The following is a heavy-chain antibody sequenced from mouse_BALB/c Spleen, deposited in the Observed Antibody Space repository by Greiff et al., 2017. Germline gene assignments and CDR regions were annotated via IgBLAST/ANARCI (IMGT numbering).Heavy chain of an antibody. V-gene: IGHV5-6-3*01. Sequence: EVQLQESGGGLVQPGGSLKLSCAASGFTFSSYGMSWVRQTPDKRLELVATINSNGGSTYYPDSVKGRFTISRDNAKNTLYLQMSSLKSEDTAMYYCARDRGPRDYFDYWGQGTTLTVSS. J-gene: IGHJ2*01. D-gene: IGHD3-1*01. CDR2: INSNGGST. CDR3: ARDRGPRDYFDY. CDR1: GFTFSSYG.